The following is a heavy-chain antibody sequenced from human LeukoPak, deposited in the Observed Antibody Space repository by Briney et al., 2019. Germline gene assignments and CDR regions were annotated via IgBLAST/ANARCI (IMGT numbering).Heavy chain of an antibody. CDR3: ARAPDFWSGEYYYYYYMGV. CDR2: MNPNSGNT. J-gene: IGHJ6*03. CDR1: GYTFTSYD. Sequence: GASVKVSCKAFGYTFTSYDINWVRQATGQGLELMGWMNPNSGNTGYAQKFQGRVTMTRNTSISTAYMELSSLRSEDTAVYYCARAPDFWSGEYYYYYYMGVWGKGTTVTVSS. V-gene: IGHV1-8*01. D-gene: IGHD3-3*01.